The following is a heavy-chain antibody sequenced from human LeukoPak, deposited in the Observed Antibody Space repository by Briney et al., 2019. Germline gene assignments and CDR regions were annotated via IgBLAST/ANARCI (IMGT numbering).Heavy chain of an antibody. CDR3: ASRGLGYCSSTSCYTGGYLFDY. V-gene: IGHV1-69*01. D-gene: IGHD2-2*02. CDR2: IIPIFDTA. Sequence: ASVKVSCKASGGTFSRYAISWVRQAPGQGLEWMGGIIPIFDTANYAQKFQGRVTITADESTSTAYMELSSLRSEDTAVYYCASRGLGYCSSTSCYTGGYLFDYWGQGTLVTVSS. CDR1: GGTFSRYA. J-gene: IGHJ4*02.